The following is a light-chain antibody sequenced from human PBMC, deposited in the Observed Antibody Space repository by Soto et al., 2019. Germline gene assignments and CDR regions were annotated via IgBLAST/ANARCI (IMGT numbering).Light chain of an antibody. CDR3: QQYYSTPIT. V-gene: IGKV4-1*01. J-gene: IGKJ5*01. Sequence: DIVMTQSPDSLAVSLGERATINCKSSQSVLYSSNNKNYLAWYQQKPGQPPKLLIYWASTRESGVPDRYSGSWSGTDFTLTSSSLQAEDVAVYYKQQYYSTPITFGQGTRLEIK. CDR2: WAS. CDR1: QSVLYSSNNKNY.